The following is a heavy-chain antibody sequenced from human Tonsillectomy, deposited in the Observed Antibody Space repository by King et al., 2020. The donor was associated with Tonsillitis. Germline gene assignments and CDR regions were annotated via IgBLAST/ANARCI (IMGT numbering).Heavy chain of an antibody. CDR1: GYTFTSYG. D-gene: IGHD3-16*01. V-gene: IGHV1-18*01. J-gene: IGHJ6*02. CDR3: ARDRGWNYVDDVWGVAYYGMYV. Sequence: QLVQSGAEVKKPGASVKVSCKASGYTFTSYGISWVRQAPGQGLEWMGWISAYNGNTNYAQKLQGRVTMTTDTSTSTAYMELRSLRSDDTAVYYCARDRGWNYVDDVWGVAYYGMYVWGQGNTVTVSS. CDR2: ISAYNGNT.